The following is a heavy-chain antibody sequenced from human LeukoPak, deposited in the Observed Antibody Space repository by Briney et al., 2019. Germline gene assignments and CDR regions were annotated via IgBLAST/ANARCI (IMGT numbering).Heavy chain of an antibody. J-gene: IGHJ4*02. CDR2: IIPILGIA. D-gene: IGHD5-18*01. CDR3: ARDGTLKNDGAYGDTAMVS. V-gene: IGHV1-69*04. CDR1: GGTFSSYA. Sequence: ASVKVSCKASGGTFSSYAISWVRQAPGQGLEWMGRIIPILGIANYAQKFHGRVTITADKSTSTAYMELSSLRSEDTAVYYCARDGTLKNDGAYGDTAMVSWGQGTLVTVSS.